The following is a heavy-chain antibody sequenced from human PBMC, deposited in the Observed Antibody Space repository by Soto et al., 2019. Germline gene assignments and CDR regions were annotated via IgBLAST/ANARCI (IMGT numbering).Heavy chain of an antibody. CDR3: ARATGTLRSRNCDY. V-gene: IGHV4-31*03. CDR2: IYHTGST. D-gene: IGHD1-1*01. Sequence: PSETLSLTCSVSGGSISTVGHYWTWIRQPPGKGLEWIGSIYHTGSTYYSKSLRSRLTMSVHTSKSQFSLRLSSVTAADTAVYYCARATGTLRSRNCDYWGQGSLVTVSS. CDR1: GGSISTVGHY. J-gene: IGHJ4*02.